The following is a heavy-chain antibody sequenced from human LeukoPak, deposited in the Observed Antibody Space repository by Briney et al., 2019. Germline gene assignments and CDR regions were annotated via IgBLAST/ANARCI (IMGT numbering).Heavy chain of an antibody. CDR2: INPGGSNR. V-gene: IGHV3-48*03. Sequence: PGGSLRPSCAASGITFSNYEMNWVRQAPGKGLGWVSYINPGGSNRFYAGSVRGRFTISRDDAKKSVYLQMNSLRAEDTAVYYCASSLSSGWGPVDDYWGQGIMVTVSS. D-gene: IGHD6-19*01. CDR1: GITFSNYE. CDR3: ASSLSSGWGPVDDY. J-gene: IGHJ4*02.